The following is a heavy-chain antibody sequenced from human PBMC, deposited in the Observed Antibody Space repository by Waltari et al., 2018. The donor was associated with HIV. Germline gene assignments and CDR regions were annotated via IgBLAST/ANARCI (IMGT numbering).Heavy chain of an antibody. V-gene: IGHV4-31*03. J-gene: IGHJ5*02. D-gene: IGHD3-3*01. CDR2: IYYSGST. CDR3: ARVAGYDLRWFDP. CDR1: GGSISSGGYY. Sequence: QVQLQESGPGLVKPSQTLSLTCTVSGGSISSGGYYWSWIRQHPGKGLEWIGYIYYSGSTYYNPSLKSRVTISVDTSKNQFSLKLSAGTAADTAVYYCARVAGYDLRWFDPWGQGTLVTVSS.